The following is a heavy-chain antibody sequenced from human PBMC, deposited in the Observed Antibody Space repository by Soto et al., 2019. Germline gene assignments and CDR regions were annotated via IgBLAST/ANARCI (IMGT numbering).Heavy chain of an antibody. CDR3: ARHTRVRGAPSYMDV. J-gene: IGHJ6*03. V-gene: IGHV4-39*01. Sequence: SETMSLTCTVSGGSISSSSYYWGWNRQPPGKGLEWIGSIYYSGSTYYNPSLKSRVTISVDTSKNQFSLKLSSVTAADTAVYYCARHTRVRGAPSYMDVWGKGTTVTVSS. D-gene: IGHD3-10*01. CDR1: GGSISSSSYY. CDR2: IYYSGST.